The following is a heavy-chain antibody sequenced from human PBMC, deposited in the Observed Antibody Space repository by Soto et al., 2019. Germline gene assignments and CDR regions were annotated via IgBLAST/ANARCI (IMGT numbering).Heavy chain of an antibody. V-gene: IGHV1-2*04. D-gene: IGHD3-3*01. J-gene: IGHJ3*02. Sequence: ASVKVSCKASGYTFTCYYMHWVRQAPGQGLEWMGWINPNSGGTNYAQKFQGWVTMTRDTSISTAYMELSRLRSDDTAVYYCARTPFGVVTVGPGAYDIWGQGTMVTVSS. CDR1: GYTFTCYY. CDR2: INPNSGGT. CDR3: ARTPFGVVTVGPGAYDI.